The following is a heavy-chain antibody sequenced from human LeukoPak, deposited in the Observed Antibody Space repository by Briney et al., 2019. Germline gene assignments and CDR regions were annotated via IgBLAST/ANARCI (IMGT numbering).Heavy chain of an antibody. J-gene: IGHJ6*03. CDR2: INTNTGNP. V-gene: IGHV7-4-1*02. CDR3: AREESRNDYGPTEYYYYYYMDV. Sequence: ASVKVSCKASGYTFTSYAMNWVRQAPGQGLEWMGWINTNTGNPTYAQGFTGRFVFSLDTSVSTAYLQISSLKAEDTAVYYCAREESRNDYGPTEYYYYYYMDVWGKGTTVTVSS. D-gene: IGHD4-17*01. CDR1: GYTFTSYA.